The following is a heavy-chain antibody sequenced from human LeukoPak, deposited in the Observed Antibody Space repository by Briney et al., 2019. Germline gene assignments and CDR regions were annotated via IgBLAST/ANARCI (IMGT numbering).Heavy chain of an antibody. D-gene: IGHD2-2*01. V-gene: IGHV4-59*12. Sequence: KPSETLSLTCTVSGGSISSYYWSWIRQPPGKGLEWIGYIYYSGSTNYNPSLKSRVTISVDTSKNQFSLKLSSVTAADTAVYYCARGGRYCSSTSCYGRYGMDVWGKGTTVTVSS. CDR3: ARGGRYCSSTSCYGRYGMDV. J-gene: IGHJ6*04. CDR1: GGSISSYY. CDR2: IYYSGST.